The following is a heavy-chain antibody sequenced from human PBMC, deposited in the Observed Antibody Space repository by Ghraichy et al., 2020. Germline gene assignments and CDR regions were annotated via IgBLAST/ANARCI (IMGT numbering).Heavy chain of an antibody. CDR1: GGSFSGYY. Sequence: SETLSLTCAVYGGSFSGYYWSWIRQPPGKGLEWIGEINHSGSTNYNPSLKSRVTISVDTSKNQFSLKLSSVTAADTAVYYCARGTNCSGGSCYSGPYNWFDPWGQGTLVTVSS. V-gene: IGHV4-34*01. D-gene: IGHD2-15*01. J-gene: IGHJ5*02. CDR2: INHSGST. CDR3: ARGTNCSGGSCYSGPYNWFDP.